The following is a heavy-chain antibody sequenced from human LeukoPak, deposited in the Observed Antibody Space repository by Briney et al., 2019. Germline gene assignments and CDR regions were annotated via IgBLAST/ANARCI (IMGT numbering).Heavy chain of an antibody. D-gene: IGHD3-10*01. J-gene: IGHJ4*02. CDR2: MNPNSGNT. V-gene: IGHV1-8*01. CDR3: ARREYGSGSYHLVY. Sequence: ASVKVSCKASGYTFTSYDINWVRQATGQGLEWMGWMNPNSGNTGYAQKFQGRVTMTMNTSISTAYMELSSLRSEDTAVYYCARREYGSGSYHLVYWGQGTLVTVSS. CDR1: GYTFTSYD.